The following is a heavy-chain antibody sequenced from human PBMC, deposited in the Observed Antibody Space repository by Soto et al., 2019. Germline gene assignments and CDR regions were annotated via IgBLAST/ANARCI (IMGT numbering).Heavy chain of an antibody. Sequence: LRLSFAASGFTFNTYVMNWVRQAPGKGLEWVSTISYSADKTHYADSVKGRFTISRDNSRDTLFLQMNSLRADDAAVYYCARRARTATTNWGAFDVWGQGTMVTVSS. CDR2: ISYSADKT. J-gene: IGHJ3*01. V-gene: IGHV3-23*01. CDR1: GFTFNTYV. D-gene: IGHD1-7*01. CDR3: ARRARTATTNWGAFDV.